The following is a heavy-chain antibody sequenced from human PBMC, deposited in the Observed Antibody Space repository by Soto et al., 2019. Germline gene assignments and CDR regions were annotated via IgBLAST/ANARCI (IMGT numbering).Heavy chain of an antibody. J-gene: IGHJ4*02. CDR1: GYTFTSYY. CDR2: INPSGGST. V-gene: IGHV1-46*01. D-gene: IGHD3-10*01. CDR3: ARIYGPLYGSGSYYNADTADY. Sequence: ASVKVSCKASGYTFTSYYMHWVRQAPGQGLEWMGIINPSGGSTSYAQKFQGRVTMTRDTSTSTVYMELGSLRSEDTAVYYCARIYGPLYGSGSYYNADTADYWGQGTLVTVSS.